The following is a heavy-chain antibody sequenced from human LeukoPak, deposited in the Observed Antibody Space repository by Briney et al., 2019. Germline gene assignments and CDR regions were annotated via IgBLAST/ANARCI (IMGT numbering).Heavy chain of an antibody. CDR1: GFTFVTSW. CDR2: INPDGSHK. Sequence: PGGSLRLSCAGSGFTFVTSWMAWVRQAPGRGLEWVANINPDGSHKDHVDSVKGRFTISRDNAQKSVYLQMNSLRAEDTAVYYCARDPLNSALDYWGQGVLVTVSS. CDR3: ARDPLNSALDY. D-gene: IGHD1-26*01. V-gene: IGHV3-7*01. J-gene: IGHJ4*02.